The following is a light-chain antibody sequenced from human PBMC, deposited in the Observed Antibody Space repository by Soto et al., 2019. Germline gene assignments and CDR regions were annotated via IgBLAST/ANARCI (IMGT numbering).Light chain of an antibody. J-gene: IGLJ1*01. CDR1: SSDIGGYYF. V-gene: IGLV2-14*01. CDR3: TSYSSSDIFYV. Sequence: QSALTQPASVSGSPGQPITISCTGTSSDIGGYYFVSWYQHHPGKAPKLLIYQVTNRPSRVSNRFSGSKSGNTASLTISGLQAHDEADYYCTSYSSSDIFYVFGTGTKVTVL. CDR2: QVT.